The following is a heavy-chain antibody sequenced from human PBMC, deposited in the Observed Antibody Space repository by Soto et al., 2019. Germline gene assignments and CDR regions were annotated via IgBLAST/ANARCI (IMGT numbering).Heavy chain of an antibody. CDR2: INAGNGDA. V-gene: IGHV1-3*01. J-gene: IGHJ4*02. D-gene: IGHD3-10*01. Sequence: QVQLVQSGAEVKTPGASVNVSCRASGYTFTSYAIHWLRQAPGQGLEWMGWINAGNGDAKYSENFQGRVTVSRDTFASTLYMELNRLLPADTAVYYCARDVRSSIDNWGQGTLVTVSS. CDR1: GYTFTSYA. CDR3: ARDVRSSIDN.